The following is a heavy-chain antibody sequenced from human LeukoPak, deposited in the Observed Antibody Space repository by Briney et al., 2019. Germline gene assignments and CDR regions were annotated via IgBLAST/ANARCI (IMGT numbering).Heavy chain of an antibody. CDR2: ISAYNGNT. Sequence: ASVKVSCKASGYTFTSYGISWVRQAPGQGLEWMGWISAYNGNTNYAQKLQGRVTMTTDTSTSTAYMELRSLRSDDTAVYYCASQFPGAPGPFGVVIITMYAFDIWGQGTMVTVSS. CDR1: GYTFTSYG. J-gene: IGHJ3*02. V-gene: IGHV1-18*01. CDR3: ASQFPGAPGPFGVVIITMYAFDI. D-gene: IGHD3-3*01.